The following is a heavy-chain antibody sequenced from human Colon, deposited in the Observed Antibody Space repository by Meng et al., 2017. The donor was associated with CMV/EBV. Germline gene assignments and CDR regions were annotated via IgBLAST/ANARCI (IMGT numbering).Heavy chain of an antibody. CDR1: GGSISSSSLY. CDR2: IRYDGNT. CDR3: ARPSYNGWYYFDS. D-gene: IGHD5-12*01. Sequence: SETLSLTCTVFGGSISSSSLYWGWIRQSPGKGLEWIGSIRYDGNTYRNPSLMSRVTMSVDTSKNQFSLNLTSVTAADTSIYYCARPSYNGWYYFDSWGQGTLVTVSS. J-gene: IGHJ4*02. V-gene: IGHV4-39*01.